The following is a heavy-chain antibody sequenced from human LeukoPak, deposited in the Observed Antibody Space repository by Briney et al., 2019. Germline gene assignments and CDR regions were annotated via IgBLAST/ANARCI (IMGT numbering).Heavy chain of an antibody. CDR2: ISYDGSNK. Sequence: QPGGSLRLSCAASGFTFSSYGMHWVRQAPGKGLEWVAVISYDGSNKYYADSVKGRFTISRDNSKNTLYLQMNSLRAEDTAVYYCARVLPVDTAMVTVYYYYGMDVWGQGTTVTVSS. J-gene: IGHJ6*02. V-gene: IGHV3-30*03. CDR1: GFTFSSYG. CDR3: ARVLPVDTAMVTVYYYYGMDV. D-gene: IGHD5-18*01.